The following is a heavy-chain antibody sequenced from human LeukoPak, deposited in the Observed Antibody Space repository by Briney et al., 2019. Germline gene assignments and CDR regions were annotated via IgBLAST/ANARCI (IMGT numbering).Heavy chain of an antibody. J-gene: IGHJ5*02. Sequence: GGSLRLSCAASGFTFSSYWMSWVRQAPGKGLEWVANIKQDGSEKYYVDSVKGRFTISRDNAKNSLYLQMNSLRAEDTALYYCAKGSGKTSILNWFDPWGQGTLVTVSS. CDR3: AKGSGKTSILNWFDP. V-gene: IGHV3-7*03. CDR1: GFTFSSYW. D-gene: IGHD2-15*01. CDR2: IKQDGSEK.